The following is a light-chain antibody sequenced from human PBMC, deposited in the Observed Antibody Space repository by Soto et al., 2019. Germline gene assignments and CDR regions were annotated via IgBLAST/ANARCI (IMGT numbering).Light chain of an antibody. V-gene: IGLV2-14*01. CDR2: EVT. CDR3: SSYTSSSSFV. Sequence: QSVLTQPASVSGSPGQSITISCTGTSSDVGGYNYVSWYQQHPDKAPKLMIYEVTNRPSGVSNRFSGSKSHNTASLTISGLQAEDEADYYCSSYTSSSSFVFGTGTKLTVL. J-gene: IGLJ1*01. CDR1: SSDVGGYNY.